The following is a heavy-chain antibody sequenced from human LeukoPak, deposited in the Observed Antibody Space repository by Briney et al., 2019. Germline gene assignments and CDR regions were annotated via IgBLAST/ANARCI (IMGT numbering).Heavy chain of an antibody. D-gene: IGHD1/OR15-1a*01. V-gene: IGHV3-30*18. J-gene: IGHJ4*02. CDR2: ISPDGNNE. CDR1: GFTFSTFG. CDR3: AKVNNYDDY. Sequence: HAGGSLRLSCAASGFTFSTFGIHWVRQAPGKGLEWVAAISPDGNNEYYTDSVKGRFTVSRDNSKNMIYLQMNSLRGEDSAVYYCAKVNNYDDYWGQGTLVTVSS.